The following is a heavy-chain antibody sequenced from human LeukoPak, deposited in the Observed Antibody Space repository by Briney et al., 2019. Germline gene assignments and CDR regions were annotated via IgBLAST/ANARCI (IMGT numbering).Heavy chain of an antibody. V-gene: IGHV3-53*01. D-gene: IGHD1-26*01. CDR3: ARDNMGSLDS. Sequence: PGGSLRLSCAASGFTVSSYFMSWVRQAPGKGLEWISMIYTGDQTYFVDPVKGRFAMSRDNSRNTLFLQMNSLRVEDTAVYYCARDNMGSLDSWGQGTLVTVSS. CDR2: IYTGDQT. J-gene: IGHJ4*02. CDR1: GFTVSSYF.